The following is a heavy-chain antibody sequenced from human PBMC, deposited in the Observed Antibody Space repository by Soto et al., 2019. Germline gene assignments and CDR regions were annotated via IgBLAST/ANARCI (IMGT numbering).Heavy chain of an antibody. Sequence: QVQLVQSGTEVKKPGASVKVSCQASGYSISSYYIHWGRQAPGQGLEWMGWIDPKNGGTVSAQKFQGRLTMTRETSISTVYMDRSELTSDNAARYYCRRDDYWIFPYWGQGNLVTVP. J-gene: IGHJ4*02. CDR3: RRDDYWIFPY. CDR1: GYSISSYY. V-gene: IGHV1-2*02. D-gene: IGHD4-17*01. CDR2: IDPKNGGT.